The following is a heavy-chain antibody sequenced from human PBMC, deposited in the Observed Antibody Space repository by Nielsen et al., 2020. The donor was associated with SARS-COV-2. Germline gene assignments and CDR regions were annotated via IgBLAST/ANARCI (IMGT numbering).Heavy chain of an antibody. Sequence: GSLKISCAASGFTFDDYGMSWVRQAPRKGLEWVSGINWNGGSTGYADSVKGRFTISRDNAKNSLYLQMNSLRAEDTALYHCARGSDYAYYYYGMDVWGQGTTVTVSS. V-gene: IGHV3-20*01. CDR1: GFTFDDYG. CDR3: ARGSDYAYYYYGMDV. J-gene: IGHJ6*02. D-gene: IGHD4-17*01. CDR2: INWNGGST.